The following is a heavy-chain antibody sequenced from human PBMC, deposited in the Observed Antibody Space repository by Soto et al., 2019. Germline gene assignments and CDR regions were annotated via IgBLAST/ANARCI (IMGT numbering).Heavy chain of an antibody. CDR1: GFTFSSYS. CDR2: ISSSSSYI. D-gene: IGHD2-2*01. Sequence: GGSLRLSCAASGFTFSSYSMNWVRQSPGKGLEWVSSISSSSSYIYYADSVKGRFTISRDNAKNSLYLQMNSLRAEDTAVYYCARDLCGCNYCLKYYFDYWGQGTLVTVSS. CDR3: ARDLCGCNYCLKYYFDY. V-gene: IGHV3-21*01. J-gene: IGHJ4*02.